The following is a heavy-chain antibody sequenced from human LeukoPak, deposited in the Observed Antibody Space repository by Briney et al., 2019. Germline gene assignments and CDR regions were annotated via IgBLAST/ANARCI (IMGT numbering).Heavy chain of an antibody. CDR1: GFPLSTYG. D-gene: IGHD3-22*01. V-gene: IGHV3-30*02. J-gene: IGHJ4*02. CDR3: AKDPTHYRVWDYYETIGLSY. Sequence: PGGSLRLSCVTSGFPLSTYGVHWVRQAPGSGLEWLAYIHYDGYTTNYADSVKGRFTISRDNSKNTLNLHMNSLRAEDTAVYYCAKDPTHYRVWDYYETIGLSYWGQGTLVTVSS. CDR2: IHYDGYTT.